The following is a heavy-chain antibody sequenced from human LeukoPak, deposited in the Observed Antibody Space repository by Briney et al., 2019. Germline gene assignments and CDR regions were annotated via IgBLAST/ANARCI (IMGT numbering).Heavy chain of an antibody. J-gene: IGHJ4*02. D-gene: IGHD3-22*01. CDR2: IYYSGST. V-gene: IGHV4-59*08. CDR1: GGSISSYY. CDR3: ARLKNRYYYDSSGYFDY. Sequence: SETLSLTYTVSGGSISSYYWSWIRQPPGKGLEWIGYIYYSGSTNYNPSLKSRVTISVDTSKNQFSLKLSSVTAADTAVYYCARLKNRYYYDSSGYFDYWGQGTLVTVSS.